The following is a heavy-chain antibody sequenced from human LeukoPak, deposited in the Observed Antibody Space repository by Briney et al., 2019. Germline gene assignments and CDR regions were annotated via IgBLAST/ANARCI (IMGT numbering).Heavy chain of an antibody. J-gene: IGHJ4*02. CDR2: ISYDGSNK. D-gene: IGHD3-3*01. CDR1: GFTFSSYA. CDR3: ASRPDDFWTPGGDY. Sequence: PGGSLRLSCAASGFTFSSYAMHWVRQAPGKGLEWVAVISYDGSNKYYADSVKGRFTISRDNSKNTLYLQMNSLRAEDTAVYYCASRPDDFWTPGGDYWGQGTLVTVSS. V-gene: IGHV3-30-3*01.